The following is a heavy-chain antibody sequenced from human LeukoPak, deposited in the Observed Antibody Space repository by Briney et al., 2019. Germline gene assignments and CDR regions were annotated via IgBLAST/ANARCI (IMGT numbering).Heavy chain of an antibody. CDR2: IYHSGST. J-gene: IGHJ3*02. CDR1: GYFMSIGYY. D-gene: IGHD5-24*01. CDR3: ARDRDVGNAFDI. V-gene: IGHV4-38-2*02. Sequence: SSETLSLTCTVSGYFMSIGYYRGGIRPPPGEGVEWSGTIYHSGSTYYNPSIKSRVTRSLDTSKNQFSLKLSSVTAADTAVYYCARDRDVGNAFDIWRQGTMVTVSS.